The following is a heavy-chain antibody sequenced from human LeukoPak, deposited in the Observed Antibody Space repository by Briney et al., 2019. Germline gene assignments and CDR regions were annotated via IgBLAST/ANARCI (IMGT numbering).Heavy chain of an antibody. CDR3: ARDLTGGDDYFDY. V-gene: IGHV3-7*01. D-gene: IGHD1-20*01. J-gene: IGHJ4*02. Sequence: GGSLRLSCAASGFTFSSYAMSWVRQAPGKGLEWVANIKQDGTEKYYADSVKGRFIISRDNPENSLYLQMNSLRAEDTAVYYCARDLTGGDDYFDYWGQGTLVTVSS. CDR1: GFTFSSYA. CDR2: IKQDGTEK.